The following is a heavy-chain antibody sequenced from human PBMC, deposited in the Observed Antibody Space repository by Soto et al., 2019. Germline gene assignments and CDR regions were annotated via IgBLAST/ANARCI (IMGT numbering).Heavy chain of an antibody. CDR1: GYTFTSYG. J-gene: IGHJ5*02. Sequence: ASVKVSCKAPGYTFTSYGVSWVRQAPGQGLEWMGWISAYNGNTNYAQKLQGRVTMTTDTSTSTAYMELRSLRSDDTAVYYCARDPLPLAYCGGDCYSAFWFDPWGQGTLVTVSS. CDR3: ARDPLPLAYCGGDCYSAFWFDP. CDR2: ISAYNGNT. V-gene: IGHV1-18*01. D-gene: IGHD2-21*02.